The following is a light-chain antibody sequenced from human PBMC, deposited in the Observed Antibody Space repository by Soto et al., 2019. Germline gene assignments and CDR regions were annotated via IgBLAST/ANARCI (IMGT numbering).Light chain of an antibody. CDR1: SGHSSYA. V-gene: IGLV4-69*01. CDR3: QTWGTGIRV. J-gene: IGLJ2*01. CDR2: LNSDGSH. Sequence: QPVLTQSPSASASLGASVKLTCTLSSGHSSYAIAWHQQQPEKGPRYLMKLNSDGSHSKGDGIPDRFSGSSSGAEHYLTISSLQSEDEADYYCQTWGTGIRVFGGGTKLTV.